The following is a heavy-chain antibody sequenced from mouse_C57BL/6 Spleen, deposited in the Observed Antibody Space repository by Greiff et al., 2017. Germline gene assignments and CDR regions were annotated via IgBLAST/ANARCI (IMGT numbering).Heavy chain of an antibody. CDR1: GFTFNTYA. D-gene: IGHD1-1*01. V-gene: IGHV10-3*01. Sequence: EVKLMETGGGLVQPKGSLKLSCAASGFTFNTYAMHWVRQAPGTGLEWVARIRSKSSNYATYYADSVKDRFTISRDDSQSMLYLQMNNLTTEDTAMYYCVRGPGSSYGFAYWGQGTLVTVSA. J-gene: IGHJ3*01. CDR3: VRGPGSSYGFAY. CDR2: IRSKSSNYAT.